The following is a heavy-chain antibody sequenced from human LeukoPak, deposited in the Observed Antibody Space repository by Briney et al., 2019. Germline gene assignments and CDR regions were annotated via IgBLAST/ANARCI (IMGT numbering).Heavy chain of an antibody. CDR2: MNPNTGNT. V-gene: IGHV1-8*01. Sequence: ASVKVSCKASGYTLNSYDINWVRQATGQGLEWMGWMNPNTGNTGYGERFQGRVTMTRDNSISTAYMELNSLTSEDTAVYYCARGGAGTYYKRDGWFDPWGQGTVVTVSS. CDR1: GYTLNSYD. D-gene: IGHD3-10*01. CDR3: ARGGAGTYYKRDGWFDP. J-gene: IGHJ5*02.